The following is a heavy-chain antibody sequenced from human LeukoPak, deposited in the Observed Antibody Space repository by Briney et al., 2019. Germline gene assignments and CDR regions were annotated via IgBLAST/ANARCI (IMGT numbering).Heavy chain of an antibody. CDR2: INPKNGGT. CDR3: AREAYHSDKTGYYWGDGFDI. Sequence: ASVKVSCKTSGYNFIDLYIHWVRQAPGQGLEWMGWINPKNGGTKYGQKFQGRVTMTTDTSNRTAYMEVNSLTSDDTAVYYCAREAYHSDKTGYYWGDGFDIRGQGTTVVVSS. V-gene: IGHV1-2*02. J-gene: IGHJ3*02. D-gene: IGHD3-9*01. CDR1: GYNFIDLY.